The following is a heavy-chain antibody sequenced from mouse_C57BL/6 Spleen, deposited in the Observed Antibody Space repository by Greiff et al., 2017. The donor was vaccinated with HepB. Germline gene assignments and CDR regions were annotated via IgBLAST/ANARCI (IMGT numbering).Heavy chain of an antibody. CDR3: TRRITTVVAPTEYFDV. D-gene: IGHD1-1*01. Sequence: VQLQQSGAELVRPGASVTLSCTASGYTFTDYEMHWVKQTPVPGLEWIGAIDPETGGTAYNQKFKGKAILTADKSSSTAYMELRSLTSEDSAVYYCTRRITTVVAPTEYFDVWGTGTTVTVSS. CDR2: IDPETGGT. CDR1: GYTFTDYE. V-gene: IGHV1-15*01. J-gene: IGHJ1*03.